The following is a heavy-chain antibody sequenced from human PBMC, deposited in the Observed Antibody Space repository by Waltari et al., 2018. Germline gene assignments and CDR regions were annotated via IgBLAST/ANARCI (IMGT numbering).Heavy chain of an antibody. V-gene: IGHV4-39*07. Sequence: QLQLQESGPGLVKPSETLSLTCTVSGGSISSSSYSWGWIRQPPGKGLEWIGSIYYSGSTYYNPSLKSRVTISVDTSKNQFSLKLSSVTAADTAVYYCARENSSGWYAYWGQGTLVTVSS. CDR1: GGSISSSSYS. CDR3: ARENSSGWYAY. J-gene: IGHJ4*02. D-gene: IGHD6-19*01. CDR2: IYYSGST.